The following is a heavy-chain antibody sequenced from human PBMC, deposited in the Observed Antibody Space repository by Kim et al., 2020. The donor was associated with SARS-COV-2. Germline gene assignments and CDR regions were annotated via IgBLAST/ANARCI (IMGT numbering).Heavy chain of an antibody. J-gene: IGHJ5*02. CDR3: ASVYYHDTSGYYP. V-gene: IGHV3-74*01. Sequence: YADSVKGRFTISRDNAKNTLYLQMSSLRAEDTAVYYCASVYYHDTSGYYPWGQGTLVTVSS. D-gene: IGHD3-22*01.